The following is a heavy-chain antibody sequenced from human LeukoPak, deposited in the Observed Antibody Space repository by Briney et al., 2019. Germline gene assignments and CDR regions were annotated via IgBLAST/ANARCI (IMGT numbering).Heavy chain of an antibody. Sequence: ASVMVSCKASGYTFTGYYKHWVRQAPGQGLEWMGWINPNSGGTNYAQKFQGRVTMTRDTSISTAYMELSRLRSDDTAVYYCARGLYYYGSGSYAGGYWGQGTLVTVSS. J-gene: IGHJ4*02. CDR3: ARGLYYYGSGSYAGGY. CDR1: GYTFTGYY. CDR2: INPNSGGT. V-gene: IGHV1-2*02. D-gene: IGHD3-10*01.